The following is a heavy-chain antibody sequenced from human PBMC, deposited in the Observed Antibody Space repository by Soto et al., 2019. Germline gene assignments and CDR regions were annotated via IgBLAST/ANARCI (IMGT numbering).Heavy chain of an antibody. J-gene: IGHJ6*03. CDR1: GFTFSSYG. V-gene: IGHV3-33*01. CDR2: IWYDGSNK. Sequence: QVQLVESGGGVVQPGRSLRLSCAASGFTFSSYGMHWVRQAPGKGLEWVAVIWYDGSNKYYADSVKGRFTISRDNSKNTLYLQMNILRAEDTAVYYCARDRVENYYYYMDVWGKGTTVTVSS. CDR3: ARDRVENYYYYMDV.